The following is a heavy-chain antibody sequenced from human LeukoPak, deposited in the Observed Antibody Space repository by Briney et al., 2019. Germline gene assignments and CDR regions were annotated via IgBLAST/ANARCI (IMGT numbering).Heavy chain of an antibody. CDR3: ARDGPDYGSGSYYNGD. Sequence: PGGSLRLSCAASGFTVSSNYMSWVRQAPGKGLEWVSVIYSGGSTYYADSVKGRFTISRDNSKNTLYLQMNSLRAEDTAVYYCARDGPDYGSGSYYNGDWGQGTLVTVSS. CDR2: IYSGGST. D-gene: IGHD3-10*01. V-gene: IGHV3-53*01. J-gene: IGHJ4*02. CDR1: GFTVSSNY.